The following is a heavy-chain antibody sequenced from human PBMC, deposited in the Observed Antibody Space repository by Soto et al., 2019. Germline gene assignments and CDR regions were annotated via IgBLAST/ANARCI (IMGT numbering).Heavy chain of an antibody. J-gene: IGHJ4*02. CDR3: ARDVDTALDY. Sequence: EVQLVESGGGLVKPGGSLSLSCAASGFTFSSYSMNWVRQAPGKGLEWVSSISSSSSYIYYADSVKGRFTISRDNAKNSLYLQMNSLRAEDTAVYYCARDVDTALDYWGQGTLVTVSS. V-gene: IGHV3-21*01. CDR1: GFTFSSYS. D-gene: IGHD5-18*01. CDR2: ISSSSSYI.